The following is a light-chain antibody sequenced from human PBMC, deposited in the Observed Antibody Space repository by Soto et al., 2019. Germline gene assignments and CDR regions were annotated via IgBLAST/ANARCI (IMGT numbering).Light chain of an antibody. CDR1: QSVSNW. J-gene: IGKJ2*01. V-gene: IGKV1-5*01. CDR3: QQYNSYPYT. CDR2: DVS. Sequence: DTQMTQSPSTLSASVGDRVTITCRASQSVSNWLAWYQQKPGKAPNLLIYDVSSLESGVPSRFSGSGSGTEFTLTISSLQPEDFATYYCQQYNSYPYTFGQGTKLEI.